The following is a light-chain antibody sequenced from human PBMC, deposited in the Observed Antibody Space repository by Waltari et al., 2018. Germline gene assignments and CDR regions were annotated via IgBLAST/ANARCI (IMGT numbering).Light chain of an antibody. Sequence: QAAPTQPPSVSGSPGQSVTISCTGTSSDIGYYNAVSWYQQHPGKAPKLMIYEVSKRPLGFSDRFSGSKSGNTASLTISGLQAEDEADYYCSSYAGSNTYIFGAGTRLTVL. CDR2: EVS. J-gene: IGLJ1*01. V-gene: IGLV2-11*01. CDR1: SSDIGYYNA. CDR3: SSYAGSNTYI.